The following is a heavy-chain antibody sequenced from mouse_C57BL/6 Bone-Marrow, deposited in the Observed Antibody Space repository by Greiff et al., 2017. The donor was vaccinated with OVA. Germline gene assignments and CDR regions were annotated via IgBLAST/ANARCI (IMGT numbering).Heavy chain of an antibody. CDR1: GFTFSDYY. CDR3: ARDRPEVYFDY. J-gene: IGHJ2*01. Sequence: EVNVVESEGGLVQPGSSMKLSCTASGFTFSDYYMAWVRQVPEKGLEWVANINYDGSSTYYLDSLKSRFIISRDNAKNILYLQMSSLKSEDTATYYCARDRPEVYFDYWGQGTTLTVSS. V-gene: IGHV5-16*01. CDR2: INYDGSST.